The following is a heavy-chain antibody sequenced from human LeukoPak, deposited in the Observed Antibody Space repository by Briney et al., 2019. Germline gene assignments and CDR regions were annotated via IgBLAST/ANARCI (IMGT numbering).Heavy chain of an antibody. Sequence: SGPTLVNPTQSLTLTCTFSGFSLSTSGMCVSWIRQPPGKALEWLARIDWDDDKYYSTSLKTRLTISKDTSKNQVVLTMTNMEPVDTATYYCARYVLLRFGEPYPRFDYWGQGTLVTVSS. V-gene: IGHV2-70*11. J-gene: IGHJ4*02. CDR2: IDWDDDK. D-gene: IGHD3-10*01. CDR1: GFSLSTSGMC. CDR3: ARYVLLRFGEPYPRFDY.